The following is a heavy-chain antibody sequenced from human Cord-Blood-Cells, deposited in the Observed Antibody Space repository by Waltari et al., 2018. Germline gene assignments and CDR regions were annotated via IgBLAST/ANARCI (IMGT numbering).Heavy chain of an antibody. CDR2: ISGSGGST. D-gene: IGHD6-6*01. CDR1: GFTFSSYA. V-gene: IGHV3-23*01. CDR3: AKVRTQAPPSSIAARLAFDI. Sequence: EVQLLESGGGLVQPGGSLRLSCAASGFTFSSYAMSWVRQAPGKGLEWVSAISGSGGSTYYADSVKGRFTISRDNSKNTLYLQMNSLRAEDTAVYYCAKVRTQAPPSSIAARLAFDIWGQGTMVTVSS. J-gene: IGHJ3*02.